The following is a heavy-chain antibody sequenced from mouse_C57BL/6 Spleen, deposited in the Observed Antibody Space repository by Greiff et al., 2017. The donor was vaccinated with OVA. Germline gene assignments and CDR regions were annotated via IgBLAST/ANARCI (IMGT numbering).Heavy chain of an antibody. Sequence: QVQLQQSGAELVRPGASVKLSCKASGYTFTDYYINWVKQRPGQGLEWIARIYPGSGNTYYNEKFKGKATLTAEKSSSTAYMQLSSLTSEDSAVYFGARGRNYYSNYVAMDYWGQGTSVTVSS. J-gene: IGHJ4*01. CDR3: ARGRNYYSNYVAMDY. D-gene: IGHD2-5*01. V-gene: IGHV1-76*01. CDR2: IYPGSGNT. CDR1: GYTFTDYY.